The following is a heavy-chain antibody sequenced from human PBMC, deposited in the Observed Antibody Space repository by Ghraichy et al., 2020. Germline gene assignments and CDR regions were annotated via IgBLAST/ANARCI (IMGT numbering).Heavy chain of an antibody. V-gene: IGHV4-34*01. CDR2: INHSGST. CDR1: GGSFSGYY. CDR3: ARANIVATIRFYYYYYGMDV. Sequence: SETLSLTCAVYGGSFSGYYWSWIRQPPGKGLEWIGEINHSGSTNYNPSLKSRVTISVDTSKNQFSLKLSSVTAADTAVYYCARANIVATIRFYYYYYGMDVWGQGTTVTVSS. J-gene: IGHJ6*02. D-gene: IGHD5-12*01.